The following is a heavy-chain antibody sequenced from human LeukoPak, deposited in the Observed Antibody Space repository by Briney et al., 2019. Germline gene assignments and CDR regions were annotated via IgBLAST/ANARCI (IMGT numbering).Heavy chain of an antibody. CDR1: GYDFADYW. V-gene: IGHV5-51*01. D-gene: IGHD6-19*01. CDR2: IFPGDSES. Sequence: GESLKISCKVSGYDFADYWIGWVRQKPGKGLEWMGIIFPGDSESKYSPSFQGRVTFSVDKSFTTAYLHWNSLEPSDSAMYYCARHGRTEQWSVDYWGQGSLVTVAS. CDR3: ARHGRTEQWSVDY. J-gene: IGHJ4*02.